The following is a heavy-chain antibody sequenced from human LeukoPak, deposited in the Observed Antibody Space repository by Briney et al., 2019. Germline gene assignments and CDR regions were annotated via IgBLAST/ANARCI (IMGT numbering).Heavy chain of an antibody. D-gene: IGHD2-2*01. V-gene: IGHV1-2*02. CDR1: GYTFTGYY. Sequence: ASVKVSCKASGYTFTGYYMHWVRQAPGQGLEWMGWINPNSGGTNYAQKFQGRVTMTRDTSISTAYMELSRLRSVDTAVYYCAREGPTGAAMLDYYYMDVWGKGTTVTVSS. CDR2: INPNSGGT. J-gene: IGHJ6*03. CDR3: AREGPTGAAMLDYYYMDV.